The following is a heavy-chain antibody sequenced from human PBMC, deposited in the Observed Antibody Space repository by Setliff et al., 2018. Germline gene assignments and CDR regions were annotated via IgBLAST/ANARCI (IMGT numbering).Heavy chain of an antibody. CDR2: INPDSGGT. CDR3: ARGSSGSYYLFDH. CDR1: GYTFSGYY. D-gene: IGHD1-26*01. J-gene: IGHJ4*02. Sequence: ASVKVSCKASGYTFSGYYMHWVRQAPGQGLGWMGWINPDSGGTNYAQKFQGRVTMTRDTSISTAYMELNSLRSDDTAVFYCARGSSGSYYLFDHWGQGTLVTVSS. V-gene: IGHV1-2*02.